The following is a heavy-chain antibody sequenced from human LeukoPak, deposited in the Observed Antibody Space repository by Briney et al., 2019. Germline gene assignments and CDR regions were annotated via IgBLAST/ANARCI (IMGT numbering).Heavy chain of an antibody. V-gene: IGHV3-21*01. J-gene: IGHJ4*02. Sequence: PGGSLRLSCAAFGFTFSGHSMNWVRQAPGKGLEWVSSISSSSTYIYYADSVKGRFTISRDNVKNSLHLQMNSLRVEDTAVYYCTRDPFYGVSASDYWGQGTLVTVSS. CDR3: TRDPFYGVSASDY. CDR2: ISSSSTYI. D-gene: IGHD4-17*01. CDR1: GFTFSGHS.